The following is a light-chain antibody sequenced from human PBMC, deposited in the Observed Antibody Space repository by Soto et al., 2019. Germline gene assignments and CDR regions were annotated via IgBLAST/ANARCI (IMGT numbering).Light chain of an antibody. Sequence: AIQMTQSPSSLSASVGDRVTITCRASQDISDDVGWYQQTPGKAPKLLISGASRLQSGVPSRFSGSGSGAAFTLTITRLRPEDSATYYCLQNHNYPRTCGQGTKVEI. V-gene: IGKV1-6*01. CDR1: QDISDD. J-gene: IGKJ1*01. CDR3: LQNHNYPRT. CDR2: GAS.